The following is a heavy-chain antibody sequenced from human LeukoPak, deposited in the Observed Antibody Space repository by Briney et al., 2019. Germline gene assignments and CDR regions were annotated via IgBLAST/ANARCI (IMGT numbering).Heavy chain of an antibody. CDR2: IIPIFGTA. CDR1: GGTFSSYA. Sequence: GASVKVSCKASGGTFSSYAISWVRQAPGQGLEWMGRIIPIFGTANYAQKFQGRVTITTDESTSTAYMELSSLRSEDTAVYYCARDRGGGYNLMHYWGQGTLVTVSS. J-gene: IGHJ4*02. CDR3: ARDRGGGYNLMHY. D-gene: IGHD5-24*01. V-gene: IGHV1-69*05.